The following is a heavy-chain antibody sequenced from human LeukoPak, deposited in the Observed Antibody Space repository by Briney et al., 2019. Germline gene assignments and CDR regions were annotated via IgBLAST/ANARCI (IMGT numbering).Heavy chain of an antibody. CDR2: INPNSGGT. J-gene: IGHJ4*02. Sequence: ASVKVSCKASGYTFTGYYMHWVRQAPGQGLEWMGWINPNSGGTNYAQKFQGWVTMTGDTSISTAYMELSRLRSDDTAVYYCARDSSGWYGLDYWGQGTLVTVSS. CDR3: ARDSSGWYGLDY. V-gene: IGHV1-2*04. D-gene: IGHD6-19*01. CDR1: GYTFTGYY.